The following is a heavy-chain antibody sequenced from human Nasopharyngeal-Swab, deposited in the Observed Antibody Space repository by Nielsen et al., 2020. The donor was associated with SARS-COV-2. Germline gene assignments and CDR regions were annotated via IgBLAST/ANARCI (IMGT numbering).Heavy chain of an antibody. CDR1: GFTFSSYG. CDR2: IWYDGSNK. D-gene: IGHD4-17*01. Sequence: GGSLTLSCAASGFTFSSYGMHWVRQAPGKGLEWVAVIWYDGSNKYYADSVKGRFTISRDNSKNTLYLQMNSLRAEDTAVYYCARDRTVTTTVYFDYWGQGTLVTVSS. V-gene: IGHV3-33*01. J-gene: IGHJ4*02. CDR3: ARDRTVTTTVYFDY.